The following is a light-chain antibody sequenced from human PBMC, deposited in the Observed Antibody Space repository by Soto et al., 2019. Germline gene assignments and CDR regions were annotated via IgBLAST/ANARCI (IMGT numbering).Light chain of an antibody. CDR3: HQYGSSPPFT. CDR1: QSVSSSY. Sequence: EMVLTQSPGTLSLSPGERATLSCRASQSVSSSYLAWYQQRPGQAPRLLIYGASSRATGIPDRFSGSGSGSDFTLTFSRLESEDFAVYFCHQYGSSPPFTFGPGTKVDIK. V-gene: IGKV3-20*01. CDR2: GAS. J-gene: IGKJ3*01.